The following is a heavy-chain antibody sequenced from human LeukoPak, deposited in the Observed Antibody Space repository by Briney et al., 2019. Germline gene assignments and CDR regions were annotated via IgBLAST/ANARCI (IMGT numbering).Heavy chain of an antibody. Sequence: SETLSLTCTLSGGSISSYYWSWIRQPAGKGLEWIGRILASGSTNHNPPLKSRVTMSVDPSKNQFSLKLSSVTAADTAVDYCARGGTLEYWGQGTLVTVSS. CDR1: GGSISSYY. CDR3: ARGGTLEY. CDR2: ILASGST. D-gene: IGHD1-7*01. J-gene: IGHJ4*02. V-gene: IGHV4-4*07.